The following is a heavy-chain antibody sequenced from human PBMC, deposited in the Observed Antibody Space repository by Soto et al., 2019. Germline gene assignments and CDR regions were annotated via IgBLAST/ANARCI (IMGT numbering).Heavy chain of an antibody. J-gene: IGHJ4*02. CDR3: AKGWREYSYGPDY. CDR2: ISYDGSNK. CDR1: GFTFSSYG. V-gene: IGHV3-30*18. Sequence: GSLRLSCAASGFTFSSYGMHWVRQAPGKGLEWVAVISYDGSNKYYADSVKGRFTISRDNSKNTLYLQMNSLRAEDTAVYYCAKGWREYSYGPDYWGQGTLVTVSS. D-gene: IGHD5-18*01.